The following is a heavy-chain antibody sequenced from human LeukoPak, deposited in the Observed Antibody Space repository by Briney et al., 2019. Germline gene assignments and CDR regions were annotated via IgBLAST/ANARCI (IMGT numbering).Heavy chain of an antibody. CDR1: GYTFTGYY. Sequence: AAVKVSCKASGYTFTGYYMHGVRQAPGQGREGVGWINPNSGGTNYAQKFQGRVTMTRDTSISTAYMELSRLRSDDTAVYYCARDSDFWSGYYSKALDYWGQGTLVTVSS. J-gene: IGHJ4*02. D-gene: IGHD3-3*01. CDR3: ARDSDFWSGYYSKALDY. V-gene: IGHV1-2*02. CDR2: INPNSGGT.